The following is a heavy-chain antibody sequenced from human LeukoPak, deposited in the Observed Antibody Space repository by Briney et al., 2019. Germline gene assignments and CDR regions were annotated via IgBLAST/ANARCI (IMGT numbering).Heavy chain of an antibody. D-gene: IGHD6-13*01. J-gene: IGHJ1*01. CDR2: IRSIAYGATT. Sequence: PGGSLRLSCTASGFTFGDYAMSWVRQAPGKGLEWVGFIRSIAYGATTEYAASVKGRFTISRDDSKSIAYLQMKSLKTEDTAVYYCTTRPSSSWYPGDFQHWGQGTLVTVSS. V-gene: IGHV3-49*04. CDR1: GFTFGDYA. CDR3: TTRPSSSWYPGDFQH.